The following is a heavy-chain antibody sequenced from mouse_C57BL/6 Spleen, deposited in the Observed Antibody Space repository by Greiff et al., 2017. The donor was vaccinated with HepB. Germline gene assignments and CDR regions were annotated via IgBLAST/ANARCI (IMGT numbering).Heavy chain of an antibody. Sequence: QVQLQQPGAELVRPGSSVKLSCKASGYTFTSYWMHWVKQRPIQGLEWIGNIDPSDSETHYNQKFKDKATLTVDKSSSTAYMQLSSLTSEDSAVYYCAREGGYGNWFAYWGQGTLVTVSA. V-gene: IGHV1-52*01. CDR3: AREGGYGNWFAY. CDR1: GYTFTSYW. D-gene: IGHD2-1*01. J-gene: IGHJ3*01. CDR2: IDPSDSET.